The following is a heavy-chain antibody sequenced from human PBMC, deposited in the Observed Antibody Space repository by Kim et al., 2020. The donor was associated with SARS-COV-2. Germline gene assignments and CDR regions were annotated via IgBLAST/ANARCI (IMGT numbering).Heavy chain of an antibody. CDR3: TTWLGYCSSTSCYQYYFDY. D-gene: IGHD2-2*01. Sequence: GGSLRLSCAASGFTFSNAWMSWVRQAPGKGLEWVGRIKSKTDGGTTDYAAPVKGRFTISRDDSKNTLYLQMNSLKTEDTAVYYCTTWLGYCSSTSCYQYYFDYWGQGTLVTVSS. CDR2: IKSKTDGGTT. CDR1: GFTFSNAW. V-gene: IGHV3-15*01. J-gene: IGHJ4*02.